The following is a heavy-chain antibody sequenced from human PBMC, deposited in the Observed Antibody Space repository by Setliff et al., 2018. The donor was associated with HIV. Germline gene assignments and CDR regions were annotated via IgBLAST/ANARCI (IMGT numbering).Heavy chain of an antibody. V-gene: IGHV1-2*02. D-gene: IGHD7-27*01. CDR2: ISPKTGAT. CDR1: GFTFTSSA. CDR3: ARGTLGRHLFDY. J-gene: IGHJ4*02. Sequence: ASVKVSCKASGFTFTSSAMQWVRQARGRRLEWMGWISPKTGATKYAEKFQGRVTMTSDTSTSTADMELFRLTSDDTAMYYCARGTLGRHLFDYWGLGTLVTVSS.